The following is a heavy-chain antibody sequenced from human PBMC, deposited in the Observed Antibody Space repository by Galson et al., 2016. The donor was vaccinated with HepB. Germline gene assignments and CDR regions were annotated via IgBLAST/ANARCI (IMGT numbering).Heavy chain of an antibody. D-gene: IGHD1-1*01. V-gene: IGHV4-39*01. CDR1: GGSISRSHFY. CDR2: VYYTGST. CDR3: PRHSVERLASDI. J-gene: IGHJ3*02. Sequence: SETLSLTCTVSGGSISRSHFYWGWIRQPPGKGLEWIATVYYTGSTIYNASLKSRVTIFVDTSKNQFSLELRTVTAADTAVYYCPRHSVERLASDIWGQGTLLTVSS.